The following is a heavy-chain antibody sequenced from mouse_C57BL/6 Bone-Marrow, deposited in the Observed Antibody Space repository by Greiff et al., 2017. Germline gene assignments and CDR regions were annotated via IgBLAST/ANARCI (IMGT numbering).Heavy chain of an antibody. CDR2: INPNNGGT. V-gene: IGHV1-22*01. Sequence: EVKLVESGPELVKPGASVKMSCKASGYTFTDYNMHWVKQCHGKSLEWIGYINPNNGGTSYNQKFKGKATLTVNKSTSTAYMELRSLTSEDSAVYYCTVLWGNWGQGTLVTVSA. CDR3: TVLWGN. J-gene: IGHJ3*01. CDR1: GYTFTDYN.